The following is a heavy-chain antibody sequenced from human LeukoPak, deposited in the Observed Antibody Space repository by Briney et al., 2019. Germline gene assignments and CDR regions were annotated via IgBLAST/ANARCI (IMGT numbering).Heavy chain of an antibody. Sequence: GGSLRLSCAASGFTFSSYEMNWVRQAPGKGLEWVSYISSSGSTIYYADSVKGRFTISRDNAKNSLYLQMNSLRAEDTAVYYCARDLNKDSSSPLDYWGQGTLVTVSS. V-gene: IGHV3-48*03. CDR2: ISSSGSTI. J-gene: IGHJ4*02. CDR3: ARDLNKDSSSPLDY. D-gene: IGHD5-18*01. CDR1: GFTFSSYE.